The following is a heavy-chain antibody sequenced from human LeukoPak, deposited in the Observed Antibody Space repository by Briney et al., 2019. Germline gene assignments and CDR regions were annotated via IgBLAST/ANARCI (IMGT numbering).Heavy chain of an antibody. CDR3: ARVPRCGDCYPFFDY. CDR1: GYNFTGYY. V-gene: IGHV1-2*02. Sequence: ASVKVSCKASGYNFTGYYLHWVRQAPGQGLEWMGWINPNSGGTNYAQRFQGRVTMTRDTSISTAYMELRRLRSDDTAVYYCARVPRCGDCYPFFDYWGQGTLVTVSS. CDR2: INPNSGGT. D-gene: IGHD2-21*01. J-gene: IGHJ4*02.